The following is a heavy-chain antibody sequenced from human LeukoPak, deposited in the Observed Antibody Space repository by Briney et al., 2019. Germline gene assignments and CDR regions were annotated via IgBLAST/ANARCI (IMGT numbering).Heavy chain of an antibody. J-gene: IGHJ4*02. D-gene: IGHD3-16*01. CDR1: GFIFSRSS. V-gene: IGHV3-7*01. CDR3: AKLLGDVTTLDY. Sequence: GESLRLSCAGSGFIFSRSSMTWVRQSPGKGLEWVATINPGGSMKWYLDSVNGRFTISRDNSDNAVFLQMNSLRVEDMAVYYCAKLLGDVTTLDYWGQGILVTVSS. CDR2: INPGGSMK.